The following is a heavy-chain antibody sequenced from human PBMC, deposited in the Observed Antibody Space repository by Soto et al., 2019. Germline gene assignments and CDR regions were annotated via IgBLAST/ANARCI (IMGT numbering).Heavy chain of an antibody. CDR3: ARHHKADTPMVNSDFDL. CDR2: IYYSEST. Sequence: SGTLSLTCTVSGASISTSKTYWGWIRQSPGKGLEWIGSIYYSESTYYNPSLRSRLTISVETSKNLFSLRLSSVTAADTAVYYCARHHKADTPMVNSDFDLWGQGALVTVS. D-gene: IGHD5-18*01. CDR1: GASISTSKTY. J-gene: IGHJ4*02. V-gene: IGHV4-39*01.